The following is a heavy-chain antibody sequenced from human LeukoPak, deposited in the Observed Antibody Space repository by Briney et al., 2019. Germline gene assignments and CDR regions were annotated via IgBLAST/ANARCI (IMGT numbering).Heavy chain of an antibody. V-gene: IGHV4-59*01. CDR3: ARGSRGYSYG. J-gene: IGHJ4*02. CDR2: IYFSGST. Sequence: PSETLSLTCTVSGGSISSYYWSWIRQPPGKGLEWIGDIYFSGSTNYNPSLKSRVTISVDTSKNQFSLKLSSVTAADTALYYCARGSRGYSYGWGQGTLVTVSS. D-gene: IGHD5-18*01. CDR1: GGSISSYY.